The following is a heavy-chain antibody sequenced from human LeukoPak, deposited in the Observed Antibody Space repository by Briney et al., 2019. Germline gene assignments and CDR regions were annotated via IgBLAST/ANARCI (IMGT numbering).Heavy chain of an antibody. CDR1: GDSITSGNW. Sequence: SGTLSLTCAVSGDSITSGNWWSWVRQPPRKGLEWIGEIHHSGSTNYNPTLKRRVTISVDKTNNPLSLKMTSVSAADTAVYYCARGLVDTGRGRFDYWGQGNLVTVSS. CDR3: ARGLVDTGRGRFDY. J-gene: IGHJ4*02. V-gene: IGHV4-4*02. CDR2: IHHSGST. D-gene: IGHD5-12*01.